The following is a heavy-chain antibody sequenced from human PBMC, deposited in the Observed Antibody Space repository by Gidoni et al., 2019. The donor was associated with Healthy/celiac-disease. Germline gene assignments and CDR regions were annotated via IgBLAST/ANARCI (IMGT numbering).Heavy chain of an antibody. CDR2: ISGSGGST. V-gene: IGHV3-23*01. D-gene: IGHD6-19*01. CDR1: GFTFRSYA. Sequence: EVQLLESGGGLVQPGGSLRLSCADSGFTFRSYAMSWVRQAPGKGLEWVSAISGSGGSTYYADSVKGRFTISRDNYKNTLYLQMNSLRAEDTAVYYCAKGTRGLIAVLYFDLWGRGTLVTVSS. J-gene: IGHJ2*01. CDR3: AKGTRGLIAVLYFDL.